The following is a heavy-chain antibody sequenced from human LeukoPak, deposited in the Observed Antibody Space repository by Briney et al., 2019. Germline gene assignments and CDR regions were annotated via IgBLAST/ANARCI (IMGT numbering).Heavy chain of an antibody. CDR3: ARTTVPPGDFDY. CDR2: IYPADSDT. CDR1: GYRFTSYW. J-gene: IGHJ4*02. D-gene: IGHD4-17*01. Sequence: GESLRISCKGSGYRFTSYWIGWVRQMPGKGLEWMGTIYPADSDTRYSPSFQDQVTISADKSISTAYLQWSSLKASDTAMYYCARTTVPPGDFDYWGQGTPVTVSS. V-gene: IGHV5-51*01.